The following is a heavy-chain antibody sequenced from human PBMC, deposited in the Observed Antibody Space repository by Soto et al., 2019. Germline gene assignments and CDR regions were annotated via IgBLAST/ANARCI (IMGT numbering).Heavy chain of an antibody. J-gene: IGHJ4*02. V-gene: IGHV3-73*01. D-gene: IGHD5-12*01. CDR3: TRPGYSNYDSDY. CDR2: IRSRPNGDAT. Sequence: GGSLRLSCAASGFTLSGSVIYWVRQASGKGLEWVGRIRSRPNGDATAYAASVRGRFNISRDDSKNTAYLQIDSLTTENTAVYYCTRPGYSNYDSDYWGQGTLVTVSS. CDR1: GFTLSGSV.